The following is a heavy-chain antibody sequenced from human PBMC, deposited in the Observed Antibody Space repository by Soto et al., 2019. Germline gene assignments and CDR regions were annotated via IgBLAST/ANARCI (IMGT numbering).Heavy chain of an antibody. D-gene: IGHD3-10*01. CDR2: IIPIFGTA. CDR3: AADPLGDGSGSYPPGWFDP. Sequence: GASVKVSCKASGGAFSSYTISWVRQAPGQGLEWMGGIIPIFGTANYAQKFQERVTITRDMSTSTAYMELSSLRSEDTAVYYCAADPLGDGSGSYPPGWFDPWGQGTLVTVSS. V-gene: IGHV1-69*05. CDR1: GGAFSSYT. J-gene: IGHJ5*02.